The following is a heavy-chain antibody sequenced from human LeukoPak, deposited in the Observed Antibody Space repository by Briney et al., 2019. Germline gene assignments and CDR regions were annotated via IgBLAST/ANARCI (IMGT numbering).Heavy chain of an antibody. CDR1: GFTFDDYA. V-gene: IGHV3-9*01. CDR2: ISWNSGSI. CDR3: AKDKGSSGIDAFDI. Sequence: GRSLRLSCAASGFTFDDYAMHWVRQAPGKGLEWVSGISWNSGSIGYADSVKGRFTISRDNAKSSLYLQMNSLRAEDTALYYCAKDKGSSGIDAFDIWGQGTMVTVSS. D-gene: IGHD6-19*01. J-gene: IGHJ3*02.